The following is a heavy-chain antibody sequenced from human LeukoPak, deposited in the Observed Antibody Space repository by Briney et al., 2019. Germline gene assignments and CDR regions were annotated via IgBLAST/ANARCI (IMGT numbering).Heavy chain of an antibody. CDR2: ISGSGGST. D-gene: IGHD3-9*01. Sequence: PGGSLRLSCASSGFTFSSYAMSWFRQAPGKVLEWVSAISGSGGSTYYADSVKGRFTISRDNSKNTLYLQMNSLRAEDTAVYYCAQNAAYDILTGYYSSTYFDYWGQGTLVTVSS. J-gene: IGHJ4*02. V-gene: IGHV3-23*01. CDR3: AQNAAYDILTGYYSSTYFDY. CDR1: GFTFSSYA.